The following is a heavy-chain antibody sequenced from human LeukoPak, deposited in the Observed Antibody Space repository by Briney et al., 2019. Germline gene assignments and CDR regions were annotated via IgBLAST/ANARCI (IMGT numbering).Heavy chain of an antibody. V-gene: IGHV3-23*01. D-gene: IGHD2-2*01. CDR1: GFSFSRYS. Sequence: GGSLRLSCAASGFSFSRYSMNWVRQAPGKGLEWVSAISGSGGSTYYADSVKGRFTISRDNSKNTLYLQMNSLRAEGTAVYYCAKGYSVPAATYFDYWGQGTLVTVSS. CDR2: ISGSGGST. CDR3: AKGYSVPAATYFDY. J-gene: IGHJ4*02.